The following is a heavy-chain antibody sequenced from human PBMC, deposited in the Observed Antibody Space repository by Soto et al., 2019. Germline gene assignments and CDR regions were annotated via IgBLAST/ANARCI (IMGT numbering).Heavy chain of an antibody. D-gene: IGHD3-3*01. V-gene: IGHV4-39*07. J-gene: IGHJ6*02. CDR2: IYYSGST. CDR1: GYSMSSSDYY. CDR3: ARWTIFGVVAKSYYYYYGMDV. Sequence: SETLSLTCAVSGYSMSSSDYYWGWIRQPPGKGLEWIGRIYYSGSTNYNPSLQSRVTISVDTSKNQFSLKLSSVTAADTAVYYCARWTIFGVVAKSYYYYYGMDVWGQGTTVTVSS.